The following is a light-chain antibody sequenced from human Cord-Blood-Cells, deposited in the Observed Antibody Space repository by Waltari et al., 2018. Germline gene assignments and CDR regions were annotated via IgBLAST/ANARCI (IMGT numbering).Light chain of an antibody. CDR2: AAS. Sequence: DIQMTQSPSSLSASVGDRVTITCRASQSISSYLNWYQQKPGKAPKLLIYAASSFQSGVPSRFSGSGSGTDFTLTISSLQPEDFATYYCQQSYSTPRTFGQGT. V-gene: IGKV1-39*01. CDR1: QSISSY. CDR3: QQSYSTPRT. J-gene: IGKJ1*01.